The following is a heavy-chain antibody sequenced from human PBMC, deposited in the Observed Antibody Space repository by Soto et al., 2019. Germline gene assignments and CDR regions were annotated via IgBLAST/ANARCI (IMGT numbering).Heavy chain of an antibody. V-gene: IGHV4-30-2*01. Sequence: SETLSLTCAVSGGSISSGGYSCSWIRQPPGKGLEWIGYIYHSGSTYYNPSLKSRVTISVDRSKNQFSLKLSSVTAADTAVYYCARRGRDNWFDPWGQGTLVTVSS. J-gene: IGHJ5*02. CDR1: GGSISSGGYS. CDR3: ARRGRDNWFDP. D-gene: IGHD1-26*01. CDR2: IYHSGST.